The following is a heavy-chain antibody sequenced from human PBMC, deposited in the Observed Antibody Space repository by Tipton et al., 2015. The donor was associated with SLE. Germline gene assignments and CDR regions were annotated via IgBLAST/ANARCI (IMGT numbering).Heavy chain of an antibody. CDR1: GFTFNTYG. D-gene: IGHD3-9*01. J-gene: IGHJ4*02. Sequence: GSLRLSCAASGFTFNTYGLNWVRQAPGKGLEWVAGISGSGANTYYADYEKGRLTISIDNSKRTLNLQMNSLRAEDTAVYYCARDLDRDYGTLTGYRRHWGQGTLVAASS. CDR3: ARDLDRDYGTLTGYRRH. CDR2: ISGSGANT. V-gene: IGHV3-23*01.